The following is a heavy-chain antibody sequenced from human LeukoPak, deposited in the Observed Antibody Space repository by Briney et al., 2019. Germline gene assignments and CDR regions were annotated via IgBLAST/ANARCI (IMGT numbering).Heavy chain of an antibody. V-gene: IGHV3-73*01. CDR2: IRSKANSYAT. Sequence: GGSLRLSCAASGFTFSGSAMHWVRQASGKGLEWVGRIRSKANSYATAYAASVKGRFAISRDDSKNTAYLQMNSLKTEDTAVYYCTRREVGATVDYWGQGTLVTVSS. CDR1: GFTFSGSA. D-gene: IGHD1-26*01. CDR3: TRREVGATVDY. J-gene: IGHJ4*02.